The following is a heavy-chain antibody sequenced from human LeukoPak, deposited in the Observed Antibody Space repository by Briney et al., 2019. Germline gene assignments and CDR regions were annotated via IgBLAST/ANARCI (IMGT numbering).Heavy chain of an antibody. CDR1: DFTFSSLW. CDR2: IKQDGSEK. D-gene: IGHD3-10*01. V-gene: IGHV3-7*01. Sequence: GGSLRLSCAASDFTFSSLWMNWVRQAPGRGLEWVANIKQDGSEKYYVDSVKGRFTISRDNAKNSLYLQMNSLRAEDTAVYYCARDSMVRGVIITWVDYWGQGTLVTVSA. CDR3: ARDSMVRGVIITWVDY. J-gene: IGHJ4*02.